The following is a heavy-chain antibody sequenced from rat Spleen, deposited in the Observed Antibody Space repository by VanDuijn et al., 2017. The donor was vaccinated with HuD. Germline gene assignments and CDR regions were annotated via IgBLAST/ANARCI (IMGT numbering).Heavy chain of an antibody. CDR3: ATRDGGYPG. Sequence: EVQLVESGGGLVQPGRSLKLSCAASGFTLSDYYMAWVRQAPTKGLEWVATTNYDGSSTYYRDSVKGRFTISRDNAKSTLYLQMDSLRSEDTATYYCATRDGGYPGWGQGTLVTVSS. D-gene: IGHD1-11*01. V-gene: IGHV5-29*01. CDR1: GFTLSDYY. J-gene: IGHJ3*01. CDR2: TNYDGSST.